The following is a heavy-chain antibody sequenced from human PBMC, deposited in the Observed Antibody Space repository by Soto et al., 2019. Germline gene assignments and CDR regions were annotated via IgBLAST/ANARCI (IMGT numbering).Heavy chain of an antibody. Sequence: SETLSLTCSVSGGSVNSGAYHWTWIRQTPGKGLEWIGSIYYSGSTNYIPSLRSRLTISLDTSKNQFSLKLNSVTAADTAFYYCARARLTFAYGLDVWCQGTTVTVSS. CDR1: GGSVNSGAYH. V-gene: IGHV4-61*08. D-gene: IGHD3-16*01. J-gene: IGHJ6*02. CDR3: ARARLTFAYGLDV. CDR2: IYYSGST.